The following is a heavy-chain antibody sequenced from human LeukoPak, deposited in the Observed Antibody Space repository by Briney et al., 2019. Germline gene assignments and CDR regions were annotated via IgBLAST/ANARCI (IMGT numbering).Heavy chain of an antibody. D-gene: IGHD2-15*01. J-gene: IGHJ3*02. CDR1: GGSISNYY. CDR3: ARGRYCSADIYTGGDSFDI. Sequence: SSETLSLTCTVSGGSISNYYWSWIRQPAGKGLEWIGRKYARGNSNYNPPVQSRVTMSVDTSKNQFSLKLRSVTAADTAVYYCARGRYCSADIYTGGDSFDIWGQGTMVSVSS. CDR2: KYARGNS. V-gene: IGHV4-4*07.